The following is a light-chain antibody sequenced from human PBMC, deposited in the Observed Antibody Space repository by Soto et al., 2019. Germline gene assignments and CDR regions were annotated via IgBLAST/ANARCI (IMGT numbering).Light chain of an antibody. J-gene: IGLJ3*02. CDR2: SNN. CDR1: SSNIGSNT. CDR3: VAWDDRLNGRV. Sequence: QSVLTQPPSASGTPGQRVTISCYGSSSNIGSNTVNWDQQLPGTAPKLLIYSNNQRPSGVPDRFSGSKSGTSASLAISGRQFEDEAYYYCVAWDDRLNGRVFGGGTKLTLL. V-gene: IGLV1-44*01.